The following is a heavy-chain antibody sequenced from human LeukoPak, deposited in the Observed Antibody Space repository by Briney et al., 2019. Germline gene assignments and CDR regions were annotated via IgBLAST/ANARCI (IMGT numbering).Heavy chain of an antibody. D-gene: IGHD2-15*01. V-gene: IGHV3-9*01. Sequence: PGRSLRLSCAASGFTFDDYAMHWVRQAPGKGLEWVSGISWNSGSIGYADSVKGRFTISRDNSKNTLYLQMNSLRAEDTAVYYCAKDVCSGGSCYLASRPDYWGQGTLVTVSS. CDR3: AKDVCSGGSCYLASRPDY. J-gene: IGHJ4*02. CDR1: GFTFDDYA. CDR2: ISWNSGSI.